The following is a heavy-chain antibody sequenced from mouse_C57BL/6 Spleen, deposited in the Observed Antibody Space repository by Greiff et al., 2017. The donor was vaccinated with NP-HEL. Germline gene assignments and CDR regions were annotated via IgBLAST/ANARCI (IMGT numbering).Heavy chain of an antibody. CDR3: ARRAWDGYFDY. J-gene: IGHJ2*01. CDR1: GFTFSDYG. V-gene: IGHV5-17*01. Sequence: EVMLVESGGGLVKPGGSLKLSCAASGFTFSDYGMHWVRQSPEKGLEWVAYISSGSSTIYYADTVKGRFTISRDNAKNTLFLQMTSLRSEDTAMYYCARRAWDGYFDYWGQGTTLTVAS. CDR2: ISSGSSTI. D-gene: IGHD4-1*01.